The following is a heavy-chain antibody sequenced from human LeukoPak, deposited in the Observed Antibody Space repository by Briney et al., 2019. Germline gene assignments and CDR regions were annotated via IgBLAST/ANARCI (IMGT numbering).Heavy chain of an antibody. CDR3: ARGYSFDC. J-gene: IGHJ4*02. V-gene: IGHV4-59*12. Sequence: KSSETLSLTCTVSGGSISSYYWSWIRQSPGKGLECIGYIHYTGSTNYNPSLKSRVTISVETSKNQFSLQLNSVTPEDTAVYYCARGYSFDCWGQGTLVTVSS. CDR2: IHYTGST. CDR1: GGSISSYY.